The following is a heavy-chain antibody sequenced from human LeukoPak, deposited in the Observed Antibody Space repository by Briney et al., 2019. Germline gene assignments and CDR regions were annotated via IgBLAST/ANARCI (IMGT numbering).Heavy chain of an antibody. J-gene: IGHJ6*02. Sequence: GGSLRLSCAASGFTFSSYAMRWVGQAPGKGLEWVSAISGSGGSTYYADSVKGRFTISRDNAKNSLYLQMNSLRAEDTAVYYCARDSGYYGMDVWGQGTTVTVSS. CDR3: ARDSGYYGMDV. V-gene: IGHV3-23*01. CDR1: GFTFSSYA. D-gene: IGHD3-10*01. CDR2: ISGSGGST.